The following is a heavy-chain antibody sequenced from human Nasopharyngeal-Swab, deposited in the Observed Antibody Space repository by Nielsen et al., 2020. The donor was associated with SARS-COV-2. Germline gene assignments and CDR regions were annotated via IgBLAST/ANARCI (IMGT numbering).Heavy chain of an antibody. CDR1: GYTFTSYA. CDR2: INAGNGNT. J-gene: IGHJ4*02. CDR3: AMQLPIFDFDFWSGLAY. V-gene: IGHV1-3*01. D-gene: IGHD3-3*01. Sequence: ASVKVSCKASGYTFTSYAMHWVRQAPGQRLEWMGWINAGNGNTKYSQRFQGRVTISRDTSANTAYMDLTSLRSEDTAVYYCAMQLPIFDFDFWSGLAYWGQGTLVTVSS.